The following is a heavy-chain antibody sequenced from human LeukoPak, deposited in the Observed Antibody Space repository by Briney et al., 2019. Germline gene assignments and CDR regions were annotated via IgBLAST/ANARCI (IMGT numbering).Heavy chain of an antibody. CDR1: GYTFTSYD. D-gene: IGHD2-2*01. CDR2: MNPNSGNT. Sequence: ASVKVSCKASGYTFTSYDMNWVRQATGQGLEWMGWMNPNSGNTGYAQKFQGRVTMTRNTSISTAYMELSSLRSEDTAVYYCARGRYCSSTSCYYPYYYYYGMDVWGQGTTVTVSS. V-gene: IGHV1-8*01. CDR3: ARGRYCSSTSCYYPYYYYYGMDV. J-gene: IGHJ6*02.